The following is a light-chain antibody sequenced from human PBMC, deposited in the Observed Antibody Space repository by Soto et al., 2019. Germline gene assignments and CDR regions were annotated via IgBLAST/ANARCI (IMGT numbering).Light chain of an antibody. CDR1: SSDVGGYNY. V-gene: IGLV2-8*01. CDR3: CSYAGSNNLI. Sequence: QSVLTQPPSASGSPGQSVTISCTGTSSDVGGYNYVSWYQQHPGKAPKLMIYDVNKWPSGVPDRFSGSKSGNTASLTVSGLQADDEADYYCCSYAGSNNLIFGGGTKPTVL. CDR2: DVN. J-gene: IGLJ2*01.